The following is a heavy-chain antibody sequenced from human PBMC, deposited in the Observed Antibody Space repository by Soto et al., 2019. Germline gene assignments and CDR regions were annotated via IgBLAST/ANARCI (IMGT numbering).Heavy chain of an antibody. J-gene: IGHJ4*02. CDR2: ISGSGGST. CDR3: AREADFASSGYVLDY. V-gene: IGHV3-23*01. D-gene: IGHD3-22*01. Sequence: GGSLRLSCAASGFAFSTYAMSWVRQAPGKGLDWVSGISGSGGSTYYADSVKGRFTISRDDAKDSLFLQMNSLRADDTAVYYCAREADFASSGYVLDYWGLGTLVTVSS. CDR1: GFAFSTYA.